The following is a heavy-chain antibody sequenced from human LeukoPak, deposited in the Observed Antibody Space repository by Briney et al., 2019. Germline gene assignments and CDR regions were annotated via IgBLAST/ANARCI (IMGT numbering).Heavy chain of an antibody. J-gene: IGHJ6*02. CDR1: GGSISSYC. Sequence: SETLSLTCTVSGGSISSYCWSWIRQPPGKGLEWIGYIYYSGSTNYNPSLKSRVTISVDTSKNQFSLKLSSVTAADTAVYYCARQDEDYYYYGMDVWGQGTTVTVSS. V-gene: IGHV4-59*08. CDR3: ARQDEDYYYYGMDV. CDR2: IYYSGST.